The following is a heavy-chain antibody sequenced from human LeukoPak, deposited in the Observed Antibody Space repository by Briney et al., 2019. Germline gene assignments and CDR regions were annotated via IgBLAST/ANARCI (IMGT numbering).Heavy chain of an antibody. Sequence: ASVKVSCKASAYSFNRYGVSWVRQAPGQGLEWMGIINPSGGSTSYAQKFQGRVTMTRDTSTSTVYMELSSLRSEDTAVYYCARYYFGSGGYDDWFDPWGQGTLVTVSS. CDR3: ARYYFGSGGYDDWFDP. J-gene: IGHJ5*02. D-gene: IGHD3-10*01. CDR1: AYSFNRYG. V-gene: IGHV1-46*02. CDR2: INPSGGST.